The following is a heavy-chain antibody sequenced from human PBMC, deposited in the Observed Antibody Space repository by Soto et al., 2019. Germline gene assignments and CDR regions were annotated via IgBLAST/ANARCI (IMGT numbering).Heavy chain of an antibody. J-gene: IGHJ6*02. CDR1: GYSFTSYW. V-gene: IGHV5-51*01. CDR2: IYPGDSDT. CDR3: ARVYYDILTGYSYYYYGMDV. Sequence: GESLKISCKGSGYSFTSYWIGWVRQMPGKVLEWMGIIYPGDSDTRYSPSFQGQVTISADKSISTAYLQWSSLKASDTAMYYCARVYYDILTGYSYYYYGMDVWGQGXTVTVYS. D-gene: IGHD3-9*01.